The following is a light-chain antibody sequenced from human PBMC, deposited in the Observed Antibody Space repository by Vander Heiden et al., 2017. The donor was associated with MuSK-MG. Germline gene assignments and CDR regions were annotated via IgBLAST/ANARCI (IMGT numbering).Light chain of an antibody. J-gene: IGLJ2*01. CDR3: QVWDSSSDHHVV. V-gene: IGLV3-21*04. Sequence: SYVLTQPPSVSVAPGKPARITCGGNNIGSKSVERVPPEPGPAPCPVLLFCKRRPLRDPGAISGSNSGNTATLTISRVEAGDEADYYCQVWDSSSDHHVVFGGGTKLTVL. CDR2: CK. CDR1: NIGSKS.